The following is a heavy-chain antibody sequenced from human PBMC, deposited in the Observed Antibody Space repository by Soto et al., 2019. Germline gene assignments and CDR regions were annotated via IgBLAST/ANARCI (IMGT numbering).Heavy chain of an antibody. V-gene: IGHV3-23*01. CDR1: GFTFSSYA. CDR2: ISGSGGST. D-gene: IGHD3-3*01. J-gene: IGHJ5*02. CDR3: ASNVLRFLEWSA. Sequence: SGGSLRLSXAASGFTFSSYAMSWVRQAPGKGLEWVSAISGSGGSTYYADSVKGRFTISRDNSKNTLYLQMNSLRAEDTAVYYCASNVLRFLEWSAWGQGTLVTVSS.